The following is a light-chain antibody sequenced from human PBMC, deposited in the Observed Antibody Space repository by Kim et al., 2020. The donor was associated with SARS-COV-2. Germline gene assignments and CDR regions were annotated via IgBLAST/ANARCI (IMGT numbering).Light chain of an antibody. CDR1: QSISGW. V-gene: IGKV1-5*01. CDR3: QKYKWSRGT. J-gene: IGKJ1*01. CDR2: DAS. Sequence: ASVGDRVTIACRTSQSISGWLGWYQQTPGKAHKLLIYDASILQGGVPSRFGGSGSGTEFTLTISSLQPDYFATYYCQKYKWSRGTFGEGTKVDIK.